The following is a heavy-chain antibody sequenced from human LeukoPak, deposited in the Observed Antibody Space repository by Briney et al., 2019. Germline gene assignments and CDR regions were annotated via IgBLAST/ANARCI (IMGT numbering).Heavy chain of an antibody. V-gene: IGHV1-69*01. Sequence: GASVKVSCKASGGTFRSYAFTWVRQAPGQGLEWMGGIIPIFGTANYAQKFQGRVTITADESTSTAYMELSSLRSEDTAVYYCARGRKQLGEIDYWGQGTLVTVSS. CDR3: ARGRKQLGEIDY. CDR1: GGTFRSYA. CDR2: IIPIFGTA. J-gene: IGHJ4*02. D-gene: IGHD6-6*01.